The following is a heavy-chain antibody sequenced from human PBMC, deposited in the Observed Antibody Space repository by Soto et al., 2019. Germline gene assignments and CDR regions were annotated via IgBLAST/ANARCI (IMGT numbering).Heavy chain of an antibody. CDR3: AHKVSGSLYYYYYGGMYV. Sequence: QITLKESGPTLVNPTQTLTLTCTFSGFSLSTSGVGVGWIRQPPGKALERLALIYWNDDKRYSPSLKSRLTTTKATANNHVVLTITNMDPVDTATYYCAHKVSGSLYYYYYGGMYVWGQGTTVTVSS. J-gene: IGHJ6*02. CDR2: IYWNDDK. CDR1: GFSLSTSGVG. V-gene: IGHV2-5*01. D-gene: IGHD3-10*01.